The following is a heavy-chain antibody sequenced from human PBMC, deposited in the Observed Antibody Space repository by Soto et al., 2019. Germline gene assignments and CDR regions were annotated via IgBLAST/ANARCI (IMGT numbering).Heavy chain of an antibody. CDR2: INSDGGST. D-gene: IGHD6-19*01. CDR1: GFTFSSYW. V-gene: IGHV3-74*01. CDR3: ASSQWLVPGY. J-gene: IGHJ4*02. Sequence: EVQLVESGGGLVQPGGSLRLSCAASGFTFSSYWMHWVRQAPGKGLVWVSRINSDGGSTTYADSVKGRFTISRDNAKNTLYLQMNSLRAEDKAVYYCASSQWLVPGYWGQGTLVTVSS.